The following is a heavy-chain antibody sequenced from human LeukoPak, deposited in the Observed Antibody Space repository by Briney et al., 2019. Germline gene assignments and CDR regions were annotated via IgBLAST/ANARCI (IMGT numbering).Heavy chain of an antibody. D-gene: IGHD6-6*01. CDR3: ARDYYSSSSFDY. CDR2: ISSSGSTI. Sequence: GGSLRLSCAASGFTFSDYYMSWIRQAPGRGLEWVSYISSSGSTIYYADSVKGRFTISRDNAKNSLYLQMNSLRAEDTAVYYCARDYYSSSSFDYWGQGTLVTVSS. V-gene: IGHV3-11*04. J-gene: IGHJ4*02. CDR1: GFTFSDYY.